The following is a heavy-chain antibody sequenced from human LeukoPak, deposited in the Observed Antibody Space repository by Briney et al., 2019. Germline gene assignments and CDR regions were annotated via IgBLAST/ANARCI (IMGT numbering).Heavy chain of an antibody. CDR2: LWYDGSNK. D-gene: IGHD3-3*01. J-gene: IGHJ4*02. CDR3: ARAPQDYDFWSGYGLKPDY. Sequence: PGGSLRLSCAASGFIFSSYAMHWVRQAPGKGLEWVAVLWYDGSNKFYVDSVKGRFTISRDNSKNTLFLQMNSLRAEDAAVYYCARAPQDYDFWSGYGLKPDYWGQGTLVTVSS. V-gene: IGHV3-33*01. CDR1: GFIFSSYA.